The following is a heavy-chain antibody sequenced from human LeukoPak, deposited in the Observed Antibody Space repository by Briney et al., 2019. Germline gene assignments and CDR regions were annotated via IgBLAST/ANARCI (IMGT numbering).Heavy chain of an antibody. CDR2: IKSKTDGGTT. CDR3: TSVGFGPYYFDN. CDR1: GFTFSSYA. V-gene: IGHV3-15*01. D-gene: IGHD3-10*01. Sequence: KAGGSLRLSCAASGFTFSSYAMSWVRQAPGKGLEWVGRIKSKTDGGTTDYAAPVKGRFTISRDDSKNTLYLQVNSLKTEDTAVYYCTSVGFGPYYFDNWGQGTLVTVSS. J-gene: IGHJ4*02.